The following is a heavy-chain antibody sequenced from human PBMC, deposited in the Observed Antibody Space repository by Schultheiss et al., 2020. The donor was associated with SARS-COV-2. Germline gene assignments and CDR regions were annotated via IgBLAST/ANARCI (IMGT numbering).Heavy chain of an antibody. CDR3: ASTPRSSGWYLDAFDI. CDR2: IYYSGST. D-gene: IGHD6-19*01. V-gene: IGHV4-59*01. Sequence: SETLSLTCTASGGSISSYYWSWIRQPPGKGLEWIGYIYYSGSTNYNPSLKSRVTISVDTSKNQFSLKLSSVTAADTAVYYCASTPRSSGWYLDAFDIWGQGTMVTVSS. CDR1: GGSISSYY. J-gene: IGHJ3*02.